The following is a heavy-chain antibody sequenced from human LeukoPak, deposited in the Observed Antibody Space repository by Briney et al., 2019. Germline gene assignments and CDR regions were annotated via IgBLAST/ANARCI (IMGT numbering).Heavy chain of an antibody. CDR3: ARDSRNMGQGVTFDY. D-gene: IGHD3-10*01. V-gene: IGHV1-3*01. CDR1: GYTFTSYA. CDR2: INAGNGNT. Sequence: ASVKVSCKASGYTFTSYAMHWVRQAPGQRLEWMGWINAGNGNTKYSQKFQDRVTITRDTSANTAYMELSSLRSEDTAVYYCARDSRNMGQGVTFDYWGQGTLVTVSS. J-gene: IGHJ4*02.